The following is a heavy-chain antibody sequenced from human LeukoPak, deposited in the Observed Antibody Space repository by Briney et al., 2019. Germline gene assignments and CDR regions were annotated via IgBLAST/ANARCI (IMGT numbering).Heavy chain of an antibody. J-gene: IGHJ4*02. CDR2: IYYSGST. V-gene: IGHV4-39*01. D-gene: IGHD6-6*01. CDR1: GGSISSGDYY. CDR3: ARHSPAYTSSGIDY. Sequence: SETLSLTCTVSGGSISSGDYYWSWIRQPPGKGLEWIGSIYYSGSTYYNPSLKSRVTISVDTPKKQFSLKLTSVTAADTAVYYCARHSPAYTSSGIDYWGQGTLVTVSS.